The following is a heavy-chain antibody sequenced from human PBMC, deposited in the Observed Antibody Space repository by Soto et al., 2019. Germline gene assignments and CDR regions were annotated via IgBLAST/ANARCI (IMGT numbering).Heavy chain of an antibody. CDR3: AIYCSSTSCYNSGGMDV. V-gene: IGHV3-23*01. Sequence: GGSLRLSCAASGFTFSSYAMSWVRQAPGKGLEWVSAISGSGGSTYYADSVKGRFTISRDNSKNTLYLQMNSLRAEDTAVHYCAIYCSSTSCYNSGGMDVWGKGTTVTVSS. CDR2: ISGSGGST. CDR1: GFTFSSYA. J-gene: IGHJ6*03. D-gene: IGHD2-2*02.